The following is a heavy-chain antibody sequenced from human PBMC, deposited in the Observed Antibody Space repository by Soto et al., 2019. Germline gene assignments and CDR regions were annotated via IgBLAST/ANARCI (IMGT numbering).Heavy chain of an antibody. Sequence: QLQLQESGPGLVKPSETLSLTCTVSGGSISSSSYYWGWIRQPPGKGLEWIGSIYYSGSTYYNPSLKSRVTRSVDTSKNQFSLKLSSVTAADTAGYYCARLQWMVRGAHYYYYGMDVWGQGTTVTVSS. CDR2: IYYSGST. V-gene: IGHV4-39*01. CDR3: ARLQWMVRGAHYYYYGMDV. CDR1: GGSISSSSYY. J-gene: IGHJ6*02. D-gene: IGHD3-10*01.